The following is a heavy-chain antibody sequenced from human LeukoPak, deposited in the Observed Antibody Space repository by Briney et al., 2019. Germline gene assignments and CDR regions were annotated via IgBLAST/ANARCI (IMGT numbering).Heavy chain of an antibody. CDR1: GFTFTTYW. Sequence: GGSLRLSCAASGFTFTTYWMAWVRQAPGKGLEWVANIKGDESAKHQADSVKGRFPISRDNAQNSVYLQMSSLRVEDTAVYYCARDVGGSLDYWGQGTLVTVSS. J-gene: IGHJ4*02. CDR2: IKGDESAK. V-gene: IGHV3-7*01. D-gene: IGHD1-26*01. CDR3: ARDVGGSLDY.